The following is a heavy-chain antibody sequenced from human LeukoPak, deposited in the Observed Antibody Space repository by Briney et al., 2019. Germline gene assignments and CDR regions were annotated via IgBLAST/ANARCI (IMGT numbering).Heavy chain of an antibody. CDR3: ARPLKYYYGSETYFWFDP. CDR1: GFTFSSYW. Sequence: PGGSLRLSCAASGFTFSSYWMSWVRQAPGKGLVWVANINQDGSEKYYVDSVKGRFTISRDNAKNSLYLQMNSLRAEDAAVYYCARPLKYYYGSETYFWFDPWGQGTLVTVSS. V-gene: IGHV3-7*01. D-gene: IGHD3-10*01. CDR2: INQDGSEK. J-gene: IGHJ5*02.